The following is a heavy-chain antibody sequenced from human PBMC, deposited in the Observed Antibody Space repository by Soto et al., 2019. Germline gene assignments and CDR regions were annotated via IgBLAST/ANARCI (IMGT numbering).Heavy chain of an antibody. CDR2: IDPSDSYT. Sequence: GESLKISCKGSGYSFTSYWISWVRQMPGKGLEWMGRIDPSDSYTNYSPSFQGHVTISADKSISTAYLQWSSLKASDTAMYYCASGNGSSSVVWYFDLWGRGTLVTVS. V-gene: IGHV5-10-1*01. CDR3: ASGNGSSSVVWYFDL. CDR1: GYSFTSYW. J-gene: IGHJ2*01. D-gene: IGHD6-6*01.